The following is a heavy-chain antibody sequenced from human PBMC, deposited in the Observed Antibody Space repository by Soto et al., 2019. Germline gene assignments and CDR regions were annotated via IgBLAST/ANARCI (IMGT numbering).Heavy chain of an antibody. CDR2: INHSGST. J-gene: IGHJ6*02. Sequence: SETLSLTCAVYGGSFSGYYWSWIRQPPGKGLEWIGEINHSGSTNYNPSLKSRVTISVDTSKNQFSLKLSSVTAADTAVYYCARGRAAAEGYLHRSYYGMDVWGQGTTVTVSS. CDR3: ARGRAAAEGYLHRSYYGMDV. CDR1: GGSFSGYY. D-gene: IGHD6-13*01. V-gene: IGHV4-34*01.